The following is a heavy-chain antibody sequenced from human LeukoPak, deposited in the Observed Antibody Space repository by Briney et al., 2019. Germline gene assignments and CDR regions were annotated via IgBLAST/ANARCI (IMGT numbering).Heavy chain of an antibody. CDR3: ARGPIAVAGTNWFDP. J-gene: IGHJ5*02. V-gene: IGHV1-69*13. D-gene: IGHD6-19*01. Sequence: SVKVSCKAFGGTFSSYAISWVRQAPGQGLEWMGGIIPIFGTANYAQKFQGRVTITADESTSTAYMELSSLRSEDTAVYYCARGPIAVAGTNWFDPWGQGTLVTVSS. CDR2: IIPIFGTA. CDR1: GGTFSSYA.